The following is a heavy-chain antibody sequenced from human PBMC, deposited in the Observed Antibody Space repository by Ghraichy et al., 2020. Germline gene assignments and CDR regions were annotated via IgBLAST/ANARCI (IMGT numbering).Heavy chain of an antibody. D-gene: IGHD2-15*01. CDR1: GGTFSSYA. Sequence: SVKVSCKASGGTFSSYAISWVRQAPGQGLEWMGGIIPIFGTANYAQKFQGRVTITADESTSTAYMELSSLRSEDTAVYYCARGGGYCSGGSCYGTSGDDAFDIWGQGTMVTVSS. CDR2: IIPIFGTA. V-gene: IGHV1-69*13. J-gene: IGHJ3*02. CDR3: ARGGGYCSGGSCYGTSGDDAFDI.